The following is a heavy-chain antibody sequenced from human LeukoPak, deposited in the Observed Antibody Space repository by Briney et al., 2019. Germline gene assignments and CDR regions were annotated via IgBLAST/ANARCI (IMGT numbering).Heavy chain of an antibody. CDR1: GFTFSSYP. CDR2: ISGSGGSI. V-gene: IGHV3-23*01. D-gene: IGHD3-22*01. J-gene: IGHJ4*02. Sequence: GGSLRLSCAASGFTFSSYPMSWVRQAPGKGLEWVSAISGSGGSIYYADSVKGRFTISRDNSKNTLYLQMNSLRAEDTAVYYCAKTGYYDSSGYYGYWGQGTLVTVSS. CDR3: AKTGYYDSSGYYGY.